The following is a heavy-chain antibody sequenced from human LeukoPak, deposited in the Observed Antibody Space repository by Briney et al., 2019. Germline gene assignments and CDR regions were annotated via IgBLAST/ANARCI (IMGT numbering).Heavy chain of an antibody. CDR1: GGSISNGSYY. V-gene: IGHV4-61*01. J-gene: IGHJ4*02. CDR3: AGFAPGELDPTGHYHEFIY. CDR2: IYGTVKT. Sequence: SETLSLTCSVSGGSISNGSYYWSWLRQPPGKGLEWTGYIYGTVKTDYNPSLRSRATIALNTTKDQFSLTQKSVTAADTDVYYCAGFAPGELDPTGHYHEFIYWGQGTVVSVSS. D-gene: IGHD3-9*01.